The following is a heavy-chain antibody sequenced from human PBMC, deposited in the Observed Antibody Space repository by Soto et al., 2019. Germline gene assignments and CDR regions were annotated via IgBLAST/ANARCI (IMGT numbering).Heavy chain of an antibody. J-gene: IGHJ5*02. Sequence: EAQLVESGGDLVQPGGSLRLSCAASGFMFSDSWMNWVRQAPGKGLEWVANIKPDGSETASVDSVKGRFTISRDNAKKFLYLPMNSLRVDDTAVHYCASGIDPWGQGTLVTVSS. V-gene: IGHV3-7*05. CDR3: ASGIDP. CDR1: GFMFSDSW. CDR2: IKPDGSET.